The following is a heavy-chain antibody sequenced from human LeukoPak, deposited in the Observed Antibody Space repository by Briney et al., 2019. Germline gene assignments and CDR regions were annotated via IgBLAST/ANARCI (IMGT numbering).Heavy chain of an antibody. V-gene: IGHV4-59*01. CDR3: ATLLYYDILTGDGGWFDP. CDR1: GGSIRSYY. Sequence: SETLSLTXTVSGGSIRSYYWSWIRQPPGKGLEWIGYIYYSGSTNYNPSLKSRVTISVDTSKNQFSLKLSSVTAADTAVYYCATLLYYDILTGDGGWFDPWGQGTLVTVSS. J-gene: IGHJ5*02. CDR2: IYYSGST. D-gene: IGHD3-9*01.